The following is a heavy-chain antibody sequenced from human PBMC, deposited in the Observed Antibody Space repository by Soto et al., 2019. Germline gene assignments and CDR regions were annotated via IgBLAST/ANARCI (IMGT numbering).Heavy chain of an antibody. D-gene: IGHD3-22*01. J-gene: IGHJ4*02. Sequence: LRLSCSASGFTFSSYGMHWVRQAPGKGLEWVAVIWYDGRNTYYADSVKGRFTISRDNSKNTLYLQMNSLRAEDTAVYYCARTAYYYDSSGYYFDCWGQGTLVTVSS. CDR1: GFTFSSYG. CDR2: IWYDGRNT. CDR3: ARTAYYYDSSGYYFDC. V-gene: IGHV3-33*01.